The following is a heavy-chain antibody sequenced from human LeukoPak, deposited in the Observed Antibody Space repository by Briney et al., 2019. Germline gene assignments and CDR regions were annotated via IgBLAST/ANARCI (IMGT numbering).Heavy chain of an antibody. D-gene: IGHD6-6*01. CDR2: IRYDGRNE. CDR1: GFTFSTYD. V-gene: IGHV3-30*02. Sequence: GGSLRLSCAASGFTFSTYDMHWVRQAPGKGLEWVAFIRYDGRNEYYADSVKGRFTISRDNAKNTLYLQMNSLRPEDTAVYYCAKKHSGSSFYFEYWGQGTRVAVSS. J-gene: IGHJ4*02. CDR3: AKKHSGSSFYFEY.